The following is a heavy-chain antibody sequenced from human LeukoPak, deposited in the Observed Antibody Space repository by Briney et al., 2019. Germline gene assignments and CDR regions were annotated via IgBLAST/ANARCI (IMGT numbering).Heavy chain of an antibody. J-gene: IGHJ4*02. Sequence: GGSLRLSCAASGFTFSSYAMYWVRQAPGKGLGWVSGIFGSGGSTHYADSVKGRFTISRDNSKNTVYLQMNSLRAEDTAVYHCAKTTTGYSSGRFPGWPVDYWGQGTLVTVSS. CDR2: IFGSGGST. CDR1: GFTFSSYA. V-gene: IGHV3-23*01. D-gene: IGHD6-19*01. CDR3: AKTTTGYSSGRFPGWPVDY.